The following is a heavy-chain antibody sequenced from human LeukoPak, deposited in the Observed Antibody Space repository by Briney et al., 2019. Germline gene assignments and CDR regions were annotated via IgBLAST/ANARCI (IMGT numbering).Heavy chain of an antibody. Sequence: SETLSLTCTVSGESISGFYWTWIRQPPGKGLEWIGFIYYSGSANYNPSLRSRVTISVDTSKNQFSLKLSSVTAADTAVYYCAGLSGYDWESFFDYWGQGTLVTVSS. D-gene: IGHD5-12*01. CDR3: AGLSGYDWESFFDY. J-gene: IGHJ4*02. V-gene: IGHV4-59*01. CDR1: GESISGFY. CDR2: IYYSGSA.